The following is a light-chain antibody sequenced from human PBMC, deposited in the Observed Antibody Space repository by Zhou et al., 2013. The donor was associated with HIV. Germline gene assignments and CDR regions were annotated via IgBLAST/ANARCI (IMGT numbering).Light chain of an antibody. CDR2: GVS. Sequence: EIVLTQSPGTLSLSPGERATLSCRASQTVSGIYLAWYQQRPGQAPTLLIYGVSRRPTGISDRFSGSGSGTDFTLTFTTLGPEDFAVYYCQQYANSPQTFGQGTKVEIK. CDR1: QTVSGIY. V-gene: IGKV3-20*01. J-gene: IGKJ2*01. CDR3: QQYANSPQT.